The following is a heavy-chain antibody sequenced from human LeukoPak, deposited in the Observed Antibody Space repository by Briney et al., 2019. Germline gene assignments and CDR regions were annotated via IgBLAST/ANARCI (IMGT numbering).Heavy chain of an antibody. CDR2: MSGDATST. Sequence: AGSLRLSCAASGFTFSSFAMNWVRQAPGKGLEWVSTMSGDATSTYYADSVKGRFTISRDNSKTTLFLQMNSLRAEDTAVYYCAKRTSGSSWYSSDSWGQGTLVTVSS. J-gene: IGHJ4*02. V-gene: IGHV3-23*01. D-gene: IGHD6-13*01. CDR3: AKRTSGSSWYSSDS. CDR1: GFTFSSFA.